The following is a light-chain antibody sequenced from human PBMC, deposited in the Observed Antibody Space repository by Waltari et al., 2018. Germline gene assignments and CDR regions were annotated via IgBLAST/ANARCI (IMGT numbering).Light chain of an antibody. J-gene: IGKJ1*01. CDR1: QSVSKY. CDR2: DAS. Sequence: EIVLTQSPGTLSLSQGERATLSCRASQSVSKYLAWYQQKPGQAPRLLIYDASIRATGIPDRFSGSGWGTDFSRTISSLEPEDFAVYYCQKYGTLPATFGQGTKVQ. CDR3: QKYGTLPAT. V-gene: IGKV3-20*01.